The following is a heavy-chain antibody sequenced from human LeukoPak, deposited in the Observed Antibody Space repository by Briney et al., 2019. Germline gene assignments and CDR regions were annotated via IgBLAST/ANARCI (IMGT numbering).Heavy chain of an antibody. V-gene: IGHV4-34*01. CDR2: IYYSGST. CDR1: GGSFSGYY. J-gene: IGHJ4*02. Sequence: ASETLSLTCAVYGGSFSGYYWSWIRQPPGKGLEWIGSIYYSGSTYYNPSLKSRVTISVDTSKNQFSLKLSSVTAADTAVYYCARHLRGYCSSTSCREGDYFDYWGQGTLVTVSS. D-gene: IGHD2-2*01. CDR3: ARHLRGYCSSTSCREGDYFDY.